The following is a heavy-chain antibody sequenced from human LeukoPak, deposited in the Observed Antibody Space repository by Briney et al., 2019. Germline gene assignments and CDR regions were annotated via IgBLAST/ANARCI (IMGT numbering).Heavy chain of an antibody. CDR1: GGSFSGYY. Sequence: SETLSLTCAVYGGSFSGYYWSWIRQPPGKGLEWIGEINHSGSTNYNPSLKSRVTISVDTSKNQFSLKLSSVTAADTAAYYCARGLLVRGLTYYYYYGMDVWGQGTTVTVSS. CDR3: ARGLLVRGLTYYYYYGMDV. CDR2: INHSGST. D-gene: IGHD3-10*01. J-gene: IGHJ6*02. V-gene: IGHV4-34*01.